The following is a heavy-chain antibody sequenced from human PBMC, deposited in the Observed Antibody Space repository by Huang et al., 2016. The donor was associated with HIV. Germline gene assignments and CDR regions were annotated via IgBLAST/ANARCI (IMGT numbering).Heavy chain of an antibody. CDR3: ASAPARALSYFDN. Sequence: QVLLVESGGGVVQPGKSLRLSCTASGFAFSNNAMHWGRQAPGKGLEWVAVVSFDGSQTYLADSVNDRFTISRDKSKSTLFLQMSSLRPDDTAVYYCASAPARALSYFDNWGQGTLVTVSS. CDR2: VSFDGSQT. J-gene: IGHJ4*02. CDR1: GFAFSNNA. D-gene: IGHD3-10*01. V-gene: IGHV3-30*04.